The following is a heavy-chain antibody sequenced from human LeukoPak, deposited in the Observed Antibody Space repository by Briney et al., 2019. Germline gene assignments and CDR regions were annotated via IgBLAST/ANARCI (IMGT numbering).Heavy chain of an antibody. CDR1: GFTFDNYR. J-gene: IGHJ4*02. CDR2: VNADGGNT. D-gene: IGHD1-26*01. Sequence: GGSLRLSCAASGFTFDNYRMSWVRQAPGKGLEWISTVNADGGNTYYARSVNGRFTISRDNSKSTLILQMNSLRVEDPALYYCTKRVKYGGTWDHFADWGQGTLVTVSS. CDR3: TKRVKYGGTWDHFAD. V-gene: IGHV3-23*01.